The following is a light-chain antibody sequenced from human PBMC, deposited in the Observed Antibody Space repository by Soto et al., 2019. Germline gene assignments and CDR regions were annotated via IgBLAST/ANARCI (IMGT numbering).Light chain of an antibody. CDR1: SSDVGGYNY. V-gene: IGLV2-8*01. CDR3: SSYAGSKGV. Sequence: QSVLTQPPSESGSPGQSVTISCTGTSSDVGGYNYVSWYQQHPGKAPKLMIYEVSKRPSGVPDRFSGSKSGNTASLTVSGLQAEDEADYYCSSYAGSKGVFGTGTKVT. CDR2: EVS. J-gene: IGLJ1*01.